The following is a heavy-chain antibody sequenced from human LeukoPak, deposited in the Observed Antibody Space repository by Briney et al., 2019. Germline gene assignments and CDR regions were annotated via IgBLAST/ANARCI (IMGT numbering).Heavy chain of an antibody. CDR3: AIYPTARGARGY. V-gene: IGHV3-7*01. CDR2: INQDGSDK. CDR1: GFTLSSYW. D-gene: IGHD3-10*01. J-gene: IGHJ4*02. Sequence: GGSLRLSCAASGFTLSSYWMSWVRQAPGKGLEWVANINQDGSDKYYVDSVKGRFTISRANAKSSLYLQMNSVRAEDTAVYYWAIYPTARGARGYWGQGTLVTVSS.